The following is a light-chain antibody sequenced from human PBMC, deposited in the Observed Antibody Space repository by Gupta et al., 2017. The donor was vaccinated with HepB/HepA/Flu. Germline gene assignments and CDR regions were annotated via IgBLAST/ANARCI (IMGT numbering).Light chain of an antibody. CDR1: QSVSSN. V-gene: IGKV3-15*01. J-gene: IGKJ3*01. CDR3: QHYNNWPFT. Sequence: EILMTQSPATLSVSPGERATLSCRASQSVSSNLAWYQQKPGQAPRLLIFGASTRATGVPARFGGSGSGTEFTLTISSLQSGDFAIYYCQHYNNWPFTFGPGTKVDVK. CDR2: GAS.